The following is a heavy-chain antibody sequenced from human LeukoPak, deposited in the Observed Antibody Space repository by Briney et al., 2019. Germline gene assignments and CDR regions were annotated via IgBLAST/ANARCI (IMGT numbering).Heavy chain of an antibody. J-gene: IGHJ4*02. CDR1: GGSISSYY. Sequence: ETLSLTCTVSGGSISSYYWSLIRQPPGKGLEWMGIIYPGDSDTRYSPSFQGQVTISADKSISTAYLQWISLKASDTAMYYCARWDSSGYSFDYWGQGTLVTVSS. CDR3: ARWDSSGYSFDY. CDR2: IYPGDSDT. D-gene: IGHD3-22*01. V-gene: IGHV5-51*01.